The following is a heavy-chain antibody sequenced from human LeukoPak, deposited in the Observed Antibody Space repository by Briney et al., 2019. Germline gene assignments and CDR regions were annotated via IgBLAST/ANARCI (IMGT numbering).Heavy chain of an antibody. CDR3: ARDGPIAVAGFDY. V-gene: IGHV3-21*01. CDR1: GFTFSSYN. Sequence: GGSLRLSCAASGFTFSSYNMNWVRQAPGKGLEWVSSISSSSSYIYYADSVKGRFTISRDNAKNSLYLQMNSLRAEDTAVYYCARDGPIAVAGFDYWGQGTLVTVSS. D-gene: IGHD6-19*01. CDR2: ISSSSSYI. J-gene: IGHJ4*02.